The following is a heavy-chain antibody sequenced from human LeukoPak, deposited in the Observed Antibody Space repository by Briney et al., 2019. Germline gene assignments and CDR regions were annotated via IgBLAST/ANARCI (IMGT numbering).Heavy chain of an antibody. CDR1: GGSFSSDNYQ. J-gene: IGHJ5*02. Sequence: PSETLSLTCTVSGGSFSSDNYQWSWIRQPPGKGLEWIGYINYSGSTYYNPSLKSRVTISVDTSKNHFSLKLSSVTAADTAVYYCARYGSGSTWFDPWGQGTLVTVSS. D-gene: IGHD3-10*01. CDR2: INYSGST. CDR3: ARYGSGSTWFDP. V-gene: IGHV4-30-4*01.